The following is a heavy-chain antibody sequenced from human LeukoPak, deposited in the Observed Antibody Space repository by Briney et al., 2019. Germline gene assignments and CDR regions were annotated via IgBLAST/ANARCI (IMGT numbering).Heavy chain of an antibody. CDR3: AKHGSGRYFDY. CDR1: GFTFSSYA. J-gene: IGHJ4*02. D-gene: IGHD6-19*01. CDR2: ISGSGDNT. V-gene: IGHV3-23*01. Sequence: WGSLRLSCAASGFTFSSYAFSWVRQAPGKGLEWVSAISGSGDNTYYADSVKGRFTISRDNSKSTLYLQVNSLRAEDTAVYYCAKHGSGRYFDYWGQGTLVTVSS.